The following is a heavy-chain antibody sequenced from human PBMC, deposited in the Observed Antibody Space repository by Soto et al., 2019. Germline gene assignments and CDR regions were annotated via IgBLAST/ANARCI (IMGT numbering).Heavy chain of an antibody. D-gene: IGHD1-7*01. CDR1: GYTFTSYG. J-gene: IGHJ4*02. CDR2: ISAYNGNT. V-gene: IGHV1-18*04. CDR3: ARVENGYYVAYFDY. Sequence: QVQLVQSGAEVKKPGASVKVSCKASGYTFTSYGISWVRQAPGQGLEWMGWISAYNGNTNYAQTLQGSVTKTPDTSTSTAYMELRSLRSDDTAVYYCARVENGYYVAYFDYWGQGTLVTVSS.